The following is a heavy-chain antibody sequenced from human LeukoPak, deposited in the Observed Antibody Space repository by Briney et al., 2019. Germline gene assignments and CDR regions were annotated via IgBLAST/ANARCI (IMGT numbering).Heavy chain of an antibody. CDR3: AREFYDRSGYYSRDAFDI. CDR1: GGSISSGSYY. J-gene: IGHJ3*02. CDR2: IYTSGST. D-gene: IGHD3-22*01. Sequence: KSSQTLSLTCTVSGGSISSGSYYWSWIRQPAGKGLEWIGRIYTSGSTNYNPSLKSRVTISVDTSKNQLSLKLSSVTAADTAVYYCAREFYDRSGYYSRDAFDIWGQGTMVTVSS. V-gene: IGHV4-61*02.